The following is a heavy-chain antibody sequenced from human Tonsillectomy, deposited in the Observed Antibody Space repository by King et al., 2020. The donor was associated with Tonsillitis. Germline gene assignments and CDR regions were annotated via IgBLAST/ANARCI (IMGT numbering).Heavy chain of an antibody. CDR2: ISSGGGST. V-gene: IGHV3-23*04. CDR3: AKDPHYFDENVDSFDI. CDR1: GFHFSGYA. Sequence: EVQLVESGGGLVQPGGSLRLSCAASGFHFSGYAMSWVRQAPGKGLEWVSGISSGGGSTYYADSVKGRFTISRDNSKNTLSLQMSSLRADDTAVYYCAKDPHYFDENVDSFDIWGQGTMVTVSS. D-gene: IGHD3-22*01. J-gene: IGHJ3*02.